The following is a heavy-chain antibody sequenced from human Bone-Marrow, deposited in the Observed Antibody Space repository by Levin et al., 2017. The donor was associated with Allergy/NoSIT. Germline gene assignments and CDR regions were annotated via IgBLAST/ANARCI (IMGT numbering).Heavy chain of an antibody. CDR2: ILGSGDDT. D-gene: IGHD2-2*01. CDR1: GFIFSNYA. V-gene: IGHV3-23*01. CDR3: AKGQGFCSITSCSPDWFDP. Sequence: PGGSLRLSCAASGFIFSNYAMTWVRQDPGKGLEWVSSILGSGDDTFYADSVQGRFTISRDNSRNTVYLQMNSLSADDTAVYYCAKGQGFCSITSCSPDWFDPWGQGTLVTVSS. J-gene: IGHJ5*02.